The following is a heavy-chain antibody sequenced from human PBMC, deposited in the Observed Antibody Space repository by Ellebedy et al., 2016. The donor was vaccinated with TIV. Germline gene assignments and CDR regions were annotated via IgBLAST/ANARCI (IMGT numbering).Heavy chain of an antibody. J-gene: IGHJ4*02. Sequence: ASVKVSXXASRYTFTGYYMHWVRQAPGQGLEWMGWINPNSGGTNYAQKFQGRVTMTRDTSISTAYMELSRLRSDDTAVYYCARAPYSSGWYHFDYWGQGTLVTVSS. CDR3: ARAPYSSGWYHFDY. D-gene: IGHD6-19*01. V-gene: IGHV1-2*02. CDR2: INPNSGGT. CDR1: RYTFTGYY.